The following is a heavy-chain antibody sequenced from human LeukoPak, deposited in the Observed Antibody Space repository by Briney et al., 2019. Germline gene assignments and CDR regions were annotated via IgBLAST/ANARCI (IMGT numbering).Heavy chain of an antibody. CDR2: ISYDGSNK. J-gene: IGHJ4*02. CDR1: GFTFSSYG. CDR3: ARGQRLGSGYYEYYFDY. V-gene: IGHV3-30*03. D-gene: IGHD3-9*01. Sequence: PGGSLRLSCAASGFTFSSYGMHWVRQAPGKGLEWVAVISYDGSNKYYADSVKGRFTISRDNSKNTLYLQMNSLRAEDTAVYYCARGQRLGSGYYEYYFDYWGQGTLVTVSS.